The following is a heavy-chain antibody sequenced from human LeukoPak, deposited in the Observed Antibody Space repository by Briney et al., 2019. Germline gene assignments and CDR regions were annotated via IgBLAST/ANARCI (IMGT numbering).Heavy chain of an antibody. CDR2: TYADGYT. J-gene: IGHJ4*02. CDR3: ARETGSAVGSTDFDY. V-gene: IGHV3-53*05. D-gene: IGHD4-17*01. CDR1: GFTVSSSY. Sequence: GGSLRLSCAASGFTVSSSYMTWVRQAPGKGLEWVSITYADGYTFYADSVKGRFTISRDNSKNTLYLQMNSLRAEDTAVYYCARETGSAVGSTDFDYWGQGTLVTVSS.